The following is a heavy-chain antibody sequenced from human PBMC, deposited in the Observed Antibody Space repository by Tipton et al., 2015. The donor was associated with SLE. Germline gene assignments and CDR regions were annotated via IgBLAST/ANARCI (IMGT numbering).Heavy chain of an antibody. CDR3: GTVTTDYYDYGVDV. V-gene: IGHV4-34*08. CDR2: INHSGYT. J-gene: IGHJ6*02. CDR1: GYTFTSYD. D-gene: IGHD4-17*01. Sequence: QSGAEVKKPGASVKVSCKASGYTFTSYDINWVRQAPGKGLEWIGEINHSGYTNYNPSLKSRITISVDTSKNQFSLTLTSVTAADTAVYYRGTVTTDYYDYGVDVWSQGTTVTVSS.